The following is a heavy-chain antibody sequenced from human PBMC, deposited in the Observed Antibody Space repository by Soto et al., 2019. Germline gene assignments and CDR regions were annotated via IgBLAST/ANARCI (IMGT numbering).Heavy chain of an antibody. D-gene: IGHD6-19*01. CDR1: GYSVSSNSAA. J-gene: IGHJ6*02. Sequence: QTLSLTCAISGYSVSSNSAAWNLIRQSPSRGLEWLGRTYYRSKWYNDYAVSVKSRITINPDTSKNQFSLQLNSVTPEDTAVYYCASGLLAVAAPRGYYYYGMDVWGQGTTVTVSS. CDR2: TYYRSKWYN. V-gene: IGHV6-1*01. CDR3: ASGLLAVAAPRGYYYYGMDV.